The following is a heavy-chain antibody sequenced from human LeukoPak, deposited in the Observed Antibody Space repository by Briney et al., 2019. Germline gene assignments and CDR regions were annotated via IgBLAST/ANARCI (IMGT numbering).Heavy chain of an antibody. J-gene: IGHJ4*02. CDR2: IYYSGST. D-gene: IGHD3-22*01. V-gene: IGHV4-59*08. CDR3: ARGGYYTDY. CDR1: GGSMSSYY. Sequence: SETLSLTCTVSGGSMSSYYWSWIRQPPGKGLEWIGYIYYSGSTNYNPSLKSRATISVDTSKNQFSLRLSSVTAADTAVYYCARGGYYTDYWGQGTLVTVSS.